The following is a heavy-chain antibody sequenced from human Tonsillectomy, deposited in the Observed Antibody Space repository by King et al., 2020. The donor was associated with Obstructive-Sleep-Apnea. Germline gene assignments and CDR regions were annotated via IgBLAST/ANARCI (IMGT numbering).Heavy chain of an antibody. J-gene: IGHJ4*02. D-gene: IGHD6-19*01. V-gene: IGHV5-51*01. CDR2: IFPADSDT. CDR3: ARLLSSAWYDGGLGY. CDR1: GYSFTDYW. Sequence: VQLVESGAEVKKPGESLKISCNASGYSFTDYWIGWVRQMPGKGLEWMGIIFPADSDTRYSPSFQGQVTISADKSIATAYLQWGSLQASDTAMYYCARLLSSAWYDGGLGYWGQGTLVIVSS.